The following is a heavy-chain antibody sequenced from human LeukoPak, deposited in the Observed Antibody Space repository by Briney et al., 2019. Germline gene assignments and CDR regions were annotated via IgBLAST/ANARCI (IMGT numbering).Heavy chain of an antibody. Sequence: GGSLRLSCGASGFSFSDYYMSWIRQAPGRGLEWVSYISSSGSTIQYRDSVKGRFTTSRDNSKNSLYLQMNSLRAEDTAVYYCAREASSSWYVDFWGQGTLVTVSS. J-gene: IGHJ4*02. CDR1: GFSFSDYY. D-gene: IGHD6-13*01. CDR3: AREASSSWYVDF. CDR2: ISSSGSTI. V-gene: IGHV3-11*01.